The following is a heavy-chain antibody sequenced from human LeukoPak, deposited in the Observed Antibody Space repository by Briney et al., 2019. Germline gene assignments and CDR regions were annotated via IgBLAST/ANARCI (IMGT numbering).Heavy chain of an antibody. CDR3: AKDSSSWINYYGMDV. V-gene: IGHV4-39*01. J-gene: IGHJ6*02. D-gene: IGHD6-13*01. CDR1: GGSISSSSYY. CDR2: IYYSGST. Sequence: SETLSLTCTVSGGSISSSSYYWGWIRQPPGKGLEWIGSIYYSGSTYYNPSLKSRVTISVDTSKNQFSLKLSSVTAADTAVYYCAKDSSSWINYYGMDVWGQGTAVTVSS.